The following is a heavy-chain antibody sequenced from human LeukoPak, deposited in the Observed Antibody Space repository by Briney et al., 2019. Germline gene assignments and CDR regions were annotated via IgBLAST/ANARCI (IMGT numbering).Heavy chain of an antibody. Sequence: SETLSLTCTVSLDSTTSNFWSWVRQPPGKGLEWIGEIHRSGSPNYNPSLQSRVTISIDRSKNQIVLELSSVTAADTAVYYCAREILGGFNPGAYWAQGTLVTVSS. J-gene: IGHJ4*02. V-gene: IGHV4-4*02. D-gene: IGHD1-14*01. CDR2: IHRSGSP. CDR1: LDSTTSNF. CDR3: AREILGGFNPGAY.